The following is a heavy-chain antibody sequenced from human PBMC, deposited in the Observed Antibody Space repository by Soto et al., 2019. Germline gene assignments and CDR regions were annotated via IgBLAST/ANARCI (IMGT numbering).Heavy chain of an antibody. Sequence: GGSLRLSRAAPWFPFHSFNMNWVPPGPREGLEWVSSISSSSSYIYYADSVKGRFTISRDNAKNSLYLQMNSLRAEDTAVYYCARAGFRIFSGSYYPFDYWGQGTLVTVSS. V-gene: IGHV3-21*01. CDR1: WFPFHSFN. CDR3: ARAGFRIFSGSYYPFDY. J-gene: IGHJ4*02. D-gene: IGHD3-10*01. CDR2: ISSSSSYI.